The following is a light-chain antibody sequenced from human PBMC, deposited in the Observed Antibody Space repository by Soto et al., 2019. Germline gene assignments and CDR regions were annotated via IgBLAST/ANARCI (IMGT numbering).Light chain of an antibody. CDR2: AAS. CDR3: QLYGSSPPRYT. J-gene: IGKJ2*01. V-gene: IGKV3-20*01. CDR1: QSVSSNY. Sequence: EIVLTQSPGTLYLSPGERATLSCRASQSVSSNYLAWYQQKRGQAPRLLIYAASARATGIPDRFSGSGSGTDFTLTISRLETEDFAVYFCQLYGSSPPRYTFAQGTKVDIK.